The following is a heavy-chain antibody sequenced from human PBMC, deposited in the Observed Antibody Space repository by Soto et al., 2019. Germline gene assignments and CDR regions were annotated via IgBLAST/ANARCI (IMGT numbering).Heavy chain of an antibody. Sequence: GESLKISCKGSGYRFTNSWIAWVRQMPGKGLEWMGIIFPSDSDTRYSPSFQGQVTISADKSINTAYLQWSSLKASDTAMYYCARVGHSSYSLDYWGQGTLVTVSS. D-gene: IGHD5-18*01. J-gene: IGHJ4*02. CDR2: IFPSDSDT. V-gene: IGHV5-51*01. CDR3: ARVGHSSYSLDY. CDR1: GYRFTNSW.